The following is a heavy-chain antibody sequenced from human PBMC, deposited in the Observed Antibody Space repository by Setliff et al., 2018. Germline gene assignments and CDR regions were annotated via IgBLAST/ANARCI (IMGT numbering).Heavy chain of an antibody. CDR3: ARGSSSGYYFDY. CDR1: GYAFTGYY. J-gene: IGHJ4*02. Sequence: GASVKVSCKASGYAFTGYYIHWVRQAPGQGLEWMGWINPNSGGTNYAQKFQGWVTMTRDTSISTAYMELRSLRSDDTAVYYCARGSSSGYYFDYWGQGTLVTVSS. CDR2: INPNSGGT. D-gene: IGHD6-6*01. V-gene: IGHV1-2*04.